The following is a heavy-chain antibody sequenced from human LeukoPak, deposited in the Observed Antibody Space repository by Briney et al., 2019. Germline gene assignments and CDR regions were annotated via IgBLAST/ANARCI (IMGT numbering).Heavy chain of an antibody. J-gene: IGHJ4*02. CDR3: ARDREAVAGGRGFDY. V-gene: IGHV3-21*01. Sequence: GGSLRLSCAASGFMFSNYNMNWVRQAPGKGLEWVSCISSNSNYIYYADSVQGRFTISRDNAKNSLYLQMSGLRAEDTAVYYCARDREAVAGGRGFDYWGQGTLVTVSS. CDR1: GFMFSNYN. D-gene: IGHD6-19*01. CDR2: ISSNSNYI.